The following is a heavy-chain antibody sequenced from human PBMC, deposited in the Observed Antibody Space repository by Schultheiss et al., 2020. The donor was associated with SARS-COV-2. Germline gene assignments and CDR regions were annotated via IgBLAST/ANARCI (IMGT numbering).Heavy chain of an antibody. J-gene: IGHJ4*02. D-gene: IGHD1-1*01. CDR3: TTEWYNWNDDFDY. V-gene: IGHV3-15*01. CDR1: GFTFSNAW. CDR2: IKSKTDGGTT. Sequence: GGSLRLSCAASGFTFSNAWMCWVRQAPGKGLEWVGRIKSKTDGGTTDYAAPVKGRFTISRDDSKNTLYLQMNSLKTEDTAVYYCTTEWYNWNDDFDYWGQGTLVTVSS.